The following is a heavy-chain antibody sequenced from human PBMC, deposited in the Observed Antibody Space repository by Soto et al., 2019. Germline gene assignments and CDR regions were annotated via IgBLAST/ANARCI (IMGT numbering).Heavy chain of an antibody. CDR2: ISSSSSYI. J-gene: IGHJ6*02. CDR1: GFTFSSYS. Sequence: PGGSLRLSCAASGFTFSSYSMNWVRQAPGKGLEWVSSISSSSSYIYYADSVKGRFTISRDNAKNSLYLQMNSLRAEDTAVYYCARDSIAAAGTYRAWFRLDYYYYGMDVWGQGTTVTVSS. CDR3: ARDSIAAAGTYRAWFRLDYYYYGMDV. V-gene: IGHV3-21*01. D-gene: IGHD6-13*01.